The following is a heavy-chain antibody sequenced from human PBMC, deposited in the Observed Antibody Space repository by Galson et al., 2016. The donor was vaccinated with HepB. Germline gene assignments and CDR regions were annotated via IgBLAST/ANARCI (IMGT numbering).Heavy chain of an antibody. Sequence: SVKVSCKASGYTFTSYGLGWVRQAPGQGLEWMGWISPYNGDTNYAQKLQGRLTLTTDTSTTTAYMELRSLRSDDTAVYYCARGSGSYSDSWGQGTLVTVSS. CDR3: ARGSGSYSDS. CDR1: GYTFTSYG. J-gene: IGHJ4*02. CDR2: ISPYNGDT. V-gene: IGHV1-18*01. D-gene: IGHD1-26*01.